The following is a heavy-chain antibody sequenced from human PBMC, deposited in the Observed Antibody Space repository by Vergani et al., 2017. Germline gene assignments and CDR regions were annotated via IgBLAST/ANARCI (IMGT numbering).Heavy chain of an antibody. J-gene: IGHJ3*02. D-gene: IGHD6-19*01. CDR3: ARDHISSGWYGGAFDI. CDR1: GGTFSSYT. V-gene: IGHV1-69*08. Sequence: QVQLVQSGAEVKKPGSSVKVSCKASGGTFSSYTISWVRQAPGQGLEWMGRIIPILGIANYAQKFQGRVTITADKSTSTAYMELSSLRSEDTAVYYCARDHISSGWYGGAFDIWGQGTMVTVSS. CDR2: IIPILGIA.